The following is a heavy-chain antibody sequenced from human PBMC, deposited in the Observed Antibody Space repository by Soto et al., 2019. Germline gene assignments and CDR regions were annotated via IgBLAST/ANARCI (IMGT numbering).Heavy chain of an antibody. J-gene: IGHJ4*02. CDR2: IIPIFGTA. Sequence: QVQLVQSGAEVKKPGSSVKVSCKASGGTFSSYAISWVRQAPGQGLEWMGGIIPIFGTATYAQKSQGRVTITADESTSTAYMELSSPRSEDTAVYYCARTNVGTGYYYFPLFDYWGQGTMVTVSS. V-gene: IGHV1-69*01. CDR1: GGTFSSYA. D-gene: IGHD3-22*01. CDR3: ARTNVGTGYYYFPLFDY.